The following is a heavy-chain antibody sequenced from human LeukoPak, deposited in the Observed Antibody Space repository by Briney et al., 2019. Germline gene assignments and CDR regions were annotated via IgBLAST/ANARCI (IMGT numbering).Heavy chain of an antibody. CDR3: AREYYDYYEGFDY. Sequence: ASVKVSCKASGYTFTSYDISWLRQAPGQGLEWMGRISAYNGNTNYAQKLQGRVTMTTDTSTRTAYMELRSLRSDDTAVYFCAREYYDYYEGFDYWGQGTLVSVSS. CDR1: GYTFTSYD. J-gene: IGHJ4*02. CDR2: ISAYNGNT. V-gene: IGHV1-18*01. D-gene: IGHD3-22*01.